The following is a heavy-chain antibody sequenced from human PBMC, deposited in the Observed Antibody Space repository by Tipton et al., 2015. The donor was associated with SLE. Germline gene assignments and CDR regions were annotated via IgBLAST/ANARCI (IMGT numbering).Heavy chain of an antibody. CDR1: GFTFSKVW. Sequence: GSLRLSCVASGFTFSKVWMSWVRQAPGKGLEWVGRIKSKIDGETTDYAAPVKGGFAISRDDSKNTVYLQMNSLKTEDTAIYYCATGIIKLQLWHYMGVWGKGTTVSISS. CDR3: ATGIIKLQLWHYMGV. CDR2: IKSKIDGETT. J-gene: IGHJ6*03. V-gene: IGHV3-15*01. D-gene: IGHD5-18*01.